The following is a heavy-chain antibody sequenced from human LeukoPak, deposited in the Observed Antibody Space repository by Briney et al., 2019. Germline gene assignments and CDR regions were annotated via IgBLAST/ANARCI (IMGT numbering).Heavy chain of an antibody. CDR1: GGSITSNKW. J-gene: IGHJ4*02. D-gene: IGHD4-11*01. CDR2: IFHSGNT. V-gene: IGHV4-4*02. CDR3: ARQLDYSTLLDF. Sequence: SETLSLTCAVSGGSITSNKWWSWVRQPPGKGLEWIGEIFHSGNTNYNPSLKSRITISVDTSKNQFSLKLSSVTAADTAVYYCARQLDYSTLLDFWGQGTLVTVSS.